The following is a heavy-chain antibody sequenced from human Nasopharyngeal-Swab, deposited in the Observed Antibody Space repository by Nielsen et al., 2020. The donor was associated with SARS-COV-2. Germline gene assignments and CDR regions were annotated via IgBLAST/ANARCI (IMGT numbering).Heavy chain of an antibody. CDR1: GFTFSNFA. D-gene: IGHD5-12*01. J-gene: IGHJ6*02. CDR2: ISGGSDST. CDR3: AKDRDSGDDSDDYYHYYGMDV. V-gene: IGHV3-23*01. Sequence: GESLKISCAASGFTFSNFAMSWVRQAPGKGLEWVSVISGGSDSTYYTDSVRGRFTISRDNSKNTLNLQMNSLRVEDTAIYYCAKDRDSGDDSDDYYHYYGMDVWGQGTTATVFS.